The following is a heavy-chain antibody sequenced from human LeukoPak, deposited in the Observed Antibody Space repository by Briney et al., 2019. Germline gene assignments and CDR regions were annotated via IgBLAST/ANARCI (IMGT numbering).Heavy chain of an antibody. Sequence: PGGSLRLSCAASGFTFSRYSMNWVRQAPGKGLEWVSSISSSGSSIYYADSVKGRFTISRDNAKNSLYLQMNSLRAEDTAVYYCTSSFGELSFFDSWGQGTLVTVSS. D-gene: IGHD3-10*01. V-gene: IGHV3-21*01. J-gene: IGHJ4*02. CDR3: TSSFGELSFFDS. CDR1: GFTFSRYS. CDR2: ISSSGSSI.